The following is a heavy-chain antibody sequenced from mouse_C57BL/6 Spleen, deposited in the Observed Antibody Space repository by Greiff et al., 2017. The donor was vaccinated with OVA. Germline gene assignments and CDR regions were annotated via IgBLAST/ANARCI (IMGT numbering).Heavy chain of an antibody. Sequence: QVQLQQSGAELVRPGASVTLSCKASGYTFTDYEMHWVKQTPVHGLEWIGAIDPETGGTAYNQKFKGKAILTADKSSSTAYMELRSLTSEDSAVYYCTRSRYDYDGFAYWGQGTLVTVSA. V-gene: IGHV1-15*01. CDR1: GYTFTDYE. D-gene: IGHD2-4*01. J-gene: IGHJ3*01. CDR2: IDPETGGT. CDR3: TRSRYDYDGFAY.